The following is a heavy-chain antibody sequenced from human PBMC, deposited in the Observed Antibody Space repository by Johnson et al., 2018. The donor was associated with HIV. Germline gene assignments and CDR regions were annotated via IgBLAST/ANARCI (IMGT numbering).Heavy chain of an antibody. Sequence: VQLVESGGGLVQPGGSLRLSCAASGFIVSSNYMNWVRQAPGKGLEWVSVINSGGTTYYADSVKGRFTISRDNAKNSLYLQMNSLRAEDTAVYYCARDRPAIVVVPAADDAFDIWGQGTMVTVSS. CDR1: GFIVSSNY. D-gene: IGHD2-2*01. CDR2: INSGGTT. V-gene: IGHV3-66*01. CDR3: ARDRPAIVVVPAADDAFDI. J-gene: IGHJ3*02.